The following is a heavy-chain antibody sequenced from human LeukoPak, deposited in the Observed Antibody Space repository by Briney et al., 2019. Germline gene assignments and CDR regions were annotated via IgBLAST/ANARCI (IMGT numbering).Heavy chain of an antibody. V-gene: IGHV4-38-2*02. CDR2: IYRDGNT. D-gene: IGHD6-6*01. Sequence: SETLSLTCTVSGYSISSGYYWGWIRQPPGKGLEWVANIYRDGNTYYSPSLKSRVTISVDTSKNQFYLRLSSVTAADTAMHYCARLAALRGFYYYMDVWGKGTTVTVSS. J-gene: IGHJ6*03. CDR1: GYSISSGYY. CDR3: ARLAALRGFYYYMDV.